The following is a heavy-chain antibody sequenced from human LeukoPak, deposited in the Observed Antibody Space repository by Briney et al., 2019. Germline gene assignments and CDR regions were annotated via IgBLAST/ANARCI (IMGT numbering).Heavy chain of an antibody. CDR3: AREDSGIAFDY. V-gene: IGHV3-33*01. CDR1: GYTFTGYY. D-gene: IGHD6-13*01. Sequence: SCKASGYTFTGYYMHWVRQAPGKGLEWVAVIWYDGSNKYYADSVKGRFTISRDNSKNTLYLQMNSLRAEDTAVYYCAREDSGIAFDYWGQGTLVTVSS. J-gene: IGHJ4*02. CDR2: IWYDGSNK.